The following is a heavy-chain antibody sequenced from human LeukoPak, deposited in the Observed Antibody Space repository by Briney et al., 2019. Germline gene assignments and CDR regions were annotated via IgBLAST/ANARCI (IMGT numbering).Heavy chain of an antibody. Sequence: ASVKVSCKASGYTFTDYYMHWVRQAPGQGLEWVGWINPNSGGTNYAQKFQGRVTMTRDTSISTAYMELSSLRSDDTAVYYCARGASVRRDTFDVWGQGTVVTVSS. CDR1: GYTFTDYY. J-gene: IGHJ3*01. D-gene: IGHD1-26*01. CDR2: INPNSGGT. CDR3: ARGASVRRDTFDV. V-gene: IGHV1-2*02.